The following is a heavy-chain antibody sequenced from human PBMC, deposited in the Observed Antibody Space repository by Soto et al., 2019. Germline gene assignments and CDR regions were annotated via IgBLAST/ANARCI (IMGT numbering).Heavy chain of an antibody. CDR1: GFTFSSYS. J-gene: IGHJ4*02. D-gene: IGHD3-22*01. V-gene: IGHV3-21*01. Sequence: GGSLRLSCAASGFTFSSYSMNWVRQAPGKGLEWVSSISSSSSYIYYADSVKGRFTISRDNAKNSLYLQMNSLRAEDTAVYYCARDNGHVVINNFDYWGQGTLVTVSS. CDR2: ISSSSSYI. CDR3: ARDNGHVVINNFDY.